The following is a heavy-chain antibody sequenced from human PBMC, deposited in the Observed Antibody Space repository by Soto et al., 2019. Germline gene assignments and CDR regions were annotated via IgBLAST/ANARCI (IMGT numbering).Heavy chain of an antibody. CDR2: IYYSGST. CDR3: ARAATGWGNVFDI. J-gene: IGHJ3*02. Sequence: QVQLQESGPGLVKPSQTLSLTCIVSGGSISSADYYWSWVRQPPGKGLEWIGYIYYSGSTYYNPSLKSRLTISVDTSKNQFSLKLSSVTAADTAVYYCARAATGWGNVFDIWGQGTMVTVSS. D-gene: IGHD2-15*01. CDR1: GGSISSADYY. V-gene: IGHV4-30-4*01.